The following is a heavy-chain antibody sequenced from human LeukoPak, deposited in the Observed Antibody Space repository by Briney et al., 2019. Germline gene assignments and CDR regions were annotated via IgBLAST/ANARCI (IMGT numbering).Heavy chain of an antibody. D-gene: IGHD5-18*01. CDR1: GFIFSNYG. CDR2: ISGSGGST. V-gene: IGHV3-23*01. J-gene: IGHJ6*03. Sequence: PGGSLRLSCAASGFIFSNYGMHWVRQAPGKGLEWVSAISGSGGSTYYADSVKGRFTISRDNSKNTLYLQMNSLRAEDTAVYYCAKFLAFVDTAMVSPRYMDVWGKGTTVTVSS. CDR3: AKFLAFVDTAMVSPRYMDV.